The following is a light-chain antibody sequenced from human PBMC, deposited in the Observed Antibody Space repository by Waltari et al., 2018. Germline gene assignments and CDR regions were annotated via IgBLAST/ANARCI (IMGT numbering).Light chain of an antibody. Sequence: QPVSTQPPSVSAGPGQTDTISCSGSSSNIGTTYVSRYQRPPGTAPKLLSYDNNKRPSGLPDRFSGSQSGTSATLGITGLQTGDEADYYCGTWDSSLSATVFGGGTKLTVL. CDR2: DNN. CDR3: GTWDSSLSATV. V-gene: IGLV1-51*01. J-gene: IGLJ2*01. CDR1: SSNIGTTY.